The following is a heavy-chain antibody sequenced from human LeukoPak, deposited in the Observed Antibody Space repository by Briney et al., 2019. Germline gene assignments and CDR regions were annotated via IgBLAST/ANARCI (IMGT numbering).Heavy chain of an antibody. CDR3: VKALSSNWYSFDY. Sequence: PGGSLRLSCAVSGRPTDDYGMSWVRQAPGKGLEWVSGINWDGTNTYYAESVRGRFTISRDSAEKSLYLHMNSLRDDDTAFYYCVKALSSNWYSFDYWGQGTLVTVSS. V-gene: IGHV3-20*04. J-gene: IGHJ4*02. CDR1: GRPTDDYG. CDR2: INWDGTNT. D-gene: IGHD6-13*01.